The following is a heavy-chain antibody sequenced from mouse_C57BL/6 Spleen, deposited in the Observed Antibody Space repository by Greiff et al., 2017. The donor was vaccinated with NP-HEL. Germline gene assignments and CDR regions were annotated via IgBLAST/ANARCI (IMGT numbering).Heavy chain of an antibody. Sequence: EVQLQQSGAELVRPGASVKLSCTASGFNIKDDYMHWVKQRPEQGLEWIGWIDPENGDTEYASKFQGKATITADTSSNTAYLQLSSLTSEDTAVYYCTTGIDYYGSSYRYFDVWGTGTTVTVSS. CDR3: TTGIDYYGSSYRYFDV. J-gene: IGHJ1*03. V-gene: IGHV14-4*01. D-gene: IGHD1-1*01. CDR1: GFNIKDDY. CDR2: IDPENGDT.